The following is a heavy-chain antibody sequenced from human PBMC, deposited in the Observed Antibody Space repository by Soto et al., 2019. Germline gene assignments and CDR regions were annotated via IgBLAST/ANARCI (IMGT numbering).Heavy chain of an antibody. CDR3: ASVLSYSSNDDYYYGMAV. J-gene: IGHJ6*02. CDR2: ISYDGSNK. Sequence: QVHLVESGGGVVQPGTSLRLSCAASGFTFTNYAMHWVRQAPGKGLEWVAVISYDGSNKYYADSVKGRFTISRDNSMSTLYVQMNILTAEHTAVYYCASVLSYSSNDDYYYGMAVCGPGTTVTVS. V-gene: IGHV3-30-3*01. D-gene: IGHD1-26*01. CDR1: GFTFTNYA.